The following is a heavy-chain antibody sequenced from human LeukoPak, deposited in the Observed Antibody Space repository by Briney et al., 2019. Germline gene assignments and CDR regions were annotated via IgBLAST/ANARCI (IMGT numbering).Heavy chain of an antibody. Sequence: PGGSLRLSCAASGFTFSSYAMSWVRQAPGKGLEWISAISGSGGSTYYADSVKGRFTISRDNAKNSLYLQMNSLRAEDTAVYYCASGPMSFDYWGQGTLVTVSS. D-gene: IGHD1-26*01. V-gene: IGHV3-23*01. CDR3: ASGPMSFDY. CDR1: GFTFSSYA. CDR2: ISGSGGST. J-gene: IGHJ4*02.